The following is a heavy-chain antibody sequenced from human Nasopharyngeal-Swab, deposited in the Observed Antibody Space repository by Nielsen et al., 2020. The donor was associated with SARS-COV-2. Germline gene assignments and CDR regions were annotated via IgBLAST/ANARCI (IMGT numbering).Heavy chain of an antibody. CDR1: GGSISSGGYY. D-gene: IGHD3-10*01. CDR3: ARAYGSGSDGGGGFDY. J-gene: IGHJ4*02. V-gene: IGHV4-31*03. Sequence: TLSLTCTVSGGSISSGGYYWSWIRQHPGKGLEWIGYIYYSGSTYYNPSLKSRVTISVDTSKNQFSLKLSSVTAADTAVYYCARAYGSGSDGGGGFDYWGQGTLVTVSS. CDR2: IYYSGST.